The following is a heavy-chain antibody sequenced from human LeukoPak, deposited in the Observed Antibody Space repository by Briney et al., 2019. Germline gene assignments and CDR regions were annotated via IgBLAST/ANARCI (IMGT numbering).Heavy chain of an antibody. J-gene: IGHJ5*02. D-gene: IGHD2-15*01. CDR3: AKVLLYCSGGSCYPRVFDP. Sequence: GGSLRLSCAASGFTFSSYWMSWVRQAPGKGLEWVSAISGSGGSTYYADSVKGRFTISRDNSKNTLYLQMNSLRAEDTAVYYCAKVLLYCSGGSCYPRVFDPWGQGTLVTVSS. CDR2: ISGSGGST. V-gene: IGHV3-23*01. CDR1: GFTFSSYW.